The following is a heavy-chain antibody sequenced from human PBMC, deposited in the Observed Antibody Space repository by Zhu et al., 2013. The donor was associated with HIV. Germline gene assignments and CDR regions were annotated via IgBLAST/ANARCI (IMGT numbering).Heavy chain of an antibody. CDR2: IYPGDSDT. Sequence: EVQLVQSGAEVKKPGESLNISCTASGYNFVNYWIGWVRQMPGKGLEWMGIIYPGDSDTRYSPSFEGQVTISADKSISTAYLQWSSLKASDTAMYYCARDAVLGGGSHWFDPWGQGTLVTVSS. CDR3: ARDAVLGGGSHWFDP. D-gene: IGHD3-16*01. J-gene: IGHJ5*02. V-gene: IGHV5-51*01. CDR1: GYNFVNYW.